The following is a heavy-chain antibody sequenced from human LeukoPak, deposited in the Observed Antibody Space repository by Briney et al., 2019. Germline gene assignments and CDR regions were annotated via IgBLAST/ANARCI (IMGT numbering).Heavy chain of an antibody. J-gene: IGHJ6*03. CDR2: INPNRGGT. Sequence: ASVKVSCKASGYTFTGYYMHWVRQAPGQGLEWMGWINPNRGGTNYAQKFQGRVTMTRDTSISTAYMELSRLRSDDTAVYYCARGIGSTSSIYMDVWGKGTTVTVSS. D-gene: IGHD2-2*01. CDR3: ARGIGSTSSIYMDV. V-gene: IGHV1-2*02. CDR1: GYTFTGYY.